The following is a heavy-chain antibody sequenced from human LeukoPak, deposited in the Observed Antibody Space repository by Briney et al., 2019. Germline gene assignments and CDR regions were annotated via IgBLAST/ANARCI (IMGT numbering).Heavy chain of an antibody. D-gene: IGHD5-24*01. CDR2: MNPNSGNT. J-gene: IGHJ4*02. CDR1: GYTFTSYD. V-gene: IGHV1-8*01. Sequence: GASVKVSCKASGYTFTSYDINWVRQATGQGLEWMGWMNPNSGNTGYAQKFQGRVTMTRNTSISTAYMELSSLRSEDTAVYYCAREIGLSERWLQLTTENYFDYWGQGTLVTVSS. CDR3: AREIGLSERWLQLTTENYFDY.